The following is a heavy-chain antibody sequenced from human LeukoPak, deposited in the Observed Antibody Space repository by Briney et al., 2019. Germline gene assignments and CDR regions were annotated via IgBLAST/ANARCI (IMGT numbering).Heavy chain of an antibody. D-gene: IGHD5-18*01. CDR2: IYYSGST. CDR1: GGSISSYY. Sequence: TSETLSLTCTVPGGSISSYYWSWIRQPPGKGLEWIGYIYYSGSTNYNPSLKSRVTISVDTSKNQFSLKLSSVTAADTAVYYCARGTRGYSYGYPDYWGQGTLVTVSS. CDR3: ARGTRGYSYGYPDY. V-gene: IGHV4-59*01. J-gene: IGHJ4*02.